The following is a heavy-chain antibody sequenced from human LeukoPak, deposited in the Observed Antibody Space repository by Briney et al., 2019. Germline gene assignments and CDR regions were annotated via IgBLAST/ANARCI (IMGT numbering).Heavy chain of an antibody. V-gene: IGHV4-30-2*01. CDR1: GGSISSGGYY. J-gene: IGHJ4*02. CDR3: ARVLAAPLTATGTFDY. Sequence: KSSETLSLTCTVSGGSISSGGYYWSWIRQPPGKGLEWIGYIYHSGSTYYNPSLKSRVTISVDRSKNQFSLKLSSVTAADTAVYYCARVLAAPLTATGTFDYWGQGTLVTVSS. D-gene: IGHD2-15*01. CDR2: IYHSGST.